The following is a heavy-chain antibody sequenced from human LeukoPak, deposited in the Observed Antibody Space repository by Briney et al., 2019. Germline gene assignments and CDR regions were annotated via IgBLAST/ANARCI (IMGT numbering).Heavy chain of an antibody. Sequence: ASVKVSCKASGGTFSSYAISWVRQAPGQGLEWMGGIIPIFGTANYAQKFQGRVTITADESTSTAYMELSSLRSDDTAVYYCAREGSEYYFDYWGQGTLVTVSS. CDR1: GGTFSSYA. V-gene: IGHV1-69*13. J-gene: IGHJ4*02. D-gene: IGHD2-15*01. CDR2: IIPIFGTA. CDR3: AREGSEYYFDY.